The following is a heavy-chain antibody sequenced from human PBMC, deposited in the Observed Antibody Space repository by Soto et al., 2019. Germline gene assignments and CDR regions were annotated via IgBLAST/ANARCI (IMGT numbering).Heavy chain of an antibody. D-gene: IGHD4-4*01. J-gene: IGHJ4*02. CDR1: GYTFTSYG. V-gene: IGHV1-18*01. Sequence: QVQLVQSGAEVKKPGASVTVSCKASGYTFTSYGISWVRQAPGQWLEWMGWISAYNGNTNYAQKLQGRVTMTTDTPTSTVYRELRSLISDGTATEEWSRGSNAMDYWGQGTLVTVSS. CDR3: SRGSNAMDY. CDR2: ISAYNGNT.